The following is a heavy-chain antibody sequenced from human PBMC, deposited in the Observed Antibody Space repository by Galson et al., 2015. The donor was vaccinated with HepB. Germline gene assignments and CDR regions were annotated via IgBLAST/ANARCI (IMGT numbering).Heavy chain of an antibody. CDR2: ITERGDTT. J-gene: IGHJ4*02. CDR3: AKDRREIITSFGVVKPSFYFDF. CDR1: GFTFSNYA. V-gene: IGHV3-23*01. Sequence: SLRLSCAASGFTFSNYAMSWVRQAPGKGLEWVSTITERGDTTFYPDSVKGRFTISRDNSKNTLYLEMNSLRAEDTAVYYCAKDRREIITSFGVVKPSFYFDFWGQGTLITVSS. D-gene: IGHD3-3*01.